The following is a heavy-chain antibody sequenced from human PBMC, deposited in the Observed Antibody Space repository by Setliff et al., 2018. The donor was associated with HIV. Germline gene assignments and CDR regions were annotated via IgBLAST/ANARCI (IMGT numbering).Heavy chain of an antibody. D-gene: IGHD3-16*01. V-gene: IGHV3-74*01. J-gene: IGHJ4*02. Sequence: HPGGSLRLSCVVSGFTFANYWMHWVRQPPGKGLMWVSRINSDGSATNYADSVKGRFTISRDNARNTLYLHINNLTGADTALYFCARDRGGGRDYWGQGTLVTVSS. CDR1: GFTFANYW. CDR2: INSDGSAT. CDR3: ARDRGGGRDY.